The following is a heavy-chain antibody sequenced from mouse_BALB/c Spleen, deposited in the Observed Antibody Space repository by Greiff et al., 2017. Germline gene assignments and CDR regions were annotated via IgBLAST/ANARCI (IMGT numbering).Heavy chain of an antibody. V-gene: IGHV1-54*01. CDR2: INPVSGGT. D-gene: IGHD1-1*01. Sequence: QVQLQQSGAELVRPGTSVKVSCKASGYAFPNYLIEWVKQRPGQGLEWIGVINPVSGGTNYNEKFKGKATLTADKSSSTAYMQLSSLTSDDSAVYFCARGTTVVRDYWGQGTTLTVSS. CDR3: ARGTTVVRDY. CDR1: GYAFPNYL. J-gene: IGHJ2*01.